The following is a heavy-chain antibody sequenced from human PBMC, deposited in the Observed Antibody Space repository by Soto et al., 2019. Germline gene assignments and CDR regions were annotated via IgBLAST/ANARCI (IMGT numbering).Heavy chain of an antibody. Sequence: EVHLLEAGGGFVQPGGSLRLSCSASGFTFKDYGMSWVRQAPGKGLEWVSAIIGPGDKSYYADSVKGRSTTSRDNSNNTLYHQLNNLRVSDFAIYFFAKVLEFGHSYPFDVWSQGSMLTVSS. D-gene: IGHD3-10*01. CDR3: AKVLEFGHSYPFDV. CDR1: GFTFKDYG. V-gene: IGHV3-23*01. J-gene: IGHJ4*02. CDR2: IIGPGDKS.